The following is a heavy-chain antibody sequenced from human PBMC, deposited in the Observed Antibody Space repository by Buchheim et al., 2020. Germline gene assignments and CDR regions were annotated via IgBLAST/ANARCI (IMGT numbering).Heavy chain of an antibody. Sequence: QVQLVESGGGVVQPGRSLRLSCADSGFTFSSYAMHWVRQAPGKGLEWVAVISYDGSNKYYADSVKGRFIISRDNSKNTLYLQMNSLRAEDTAVYYCARDLFRYYYDSSGYYPGDYWGQGTL. V-gene: IGHV3-30-3*01. CDR3: ARDLFRYYYDSSGYYPGDY. CDR2: ISYDGSNK. D-gene: IGHD3-22*01. J-gene: IGHJ4*02. CDR1: GFTFSSYA.